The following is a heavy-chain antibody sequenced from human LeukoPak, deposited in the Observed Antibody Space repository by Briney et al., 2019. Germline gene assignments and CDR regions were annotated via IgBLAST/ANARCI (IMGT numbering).Heavy chain of an antibody. V-gene: IGHV3-23*01. Sequence: GGSLGLSCAASGFTFSSYAMSWVRQAPGKGLEWVSAISGSGGSTYYADSVKGRFTISRDNSKNTLYLQMNSLRAEDTAVYYCAKALSPCSGGSCRPHNWFDPWGQGTLVTVSS. CDR3: AKALSPCSGGSCRPHNWFDP. CDR1: GFTFSSYA. J-gene: IGHJ5*02. CDR2: ISGSGGST. D-gene: IGHD2-15*01.